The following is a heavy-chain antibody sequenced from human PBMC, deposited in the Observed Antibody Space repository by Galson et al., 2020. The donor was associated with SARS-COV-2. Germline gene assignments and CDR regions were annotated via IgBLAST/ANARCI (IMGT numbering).Heavy chain of an antibody. Sequence: GGSLRLSCVASGFPLSNSAMNWVRQAPGKGLEGVSYISGSGSTTYYVDSVKGRFTISRDKAKNSLYLQMNSLRPEDTAVYYCARDQSGFVNWFDPWGQGTLVTVSS. J-gene: IGHJ5*02. V-gene: IGHV3-48*01. CDR3: ARDQSGFVNWFDP. CDR1: GFPLSNSA. CDR2: ISGSGSTT. D-gene: IGHD3-3*01.